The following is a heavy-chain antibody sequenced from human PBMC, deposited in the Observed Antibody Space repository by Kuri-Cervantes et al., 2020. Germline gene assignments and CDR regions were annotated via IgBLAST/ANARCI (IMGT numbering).Heavy chain of an antibody. CDR3: ARESSSGYYVSLGMDV. V-gene: IGHV3-23*01. D-gene: IGHD3-22*01. Sequence: GESLKISCAASGFTFSSYSMNWVRQAPGKGLEWVSAISGSGGSTYYADSVKGRFTISRDNSKNTLYLQMNSLRAEDTAVYYCARESSSGYYVSLGMDVWGQGTTVTVSS. CDR2: ISGSGGST. CDR1: GFTFSSYS. J-gene: IGHJ6*02.